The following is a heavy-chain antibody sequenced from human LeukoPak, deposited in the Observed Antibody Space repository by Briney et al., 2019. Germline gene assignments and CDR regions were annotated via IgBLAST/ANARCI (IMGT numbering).Heavy chain of an antibody. J-gene: IGHJ4*02. CDR2: ITGSGTNR. CDR1: GFTFSNYA. CDR3: VIWGDYDVLTGYYVPDY. V-gene: IGHV3-23*01. Sequence: GGSLRLSCVASGFTFSNYAMSWVRQAPGKGLEWVSAITGSGTNRYYADSLKGRFTTSRDNSKNTVFLQMHSLRHEDTAIYYCVIWGDYDVLTGYYVPDYWGQGTLVTVAS. D-gene: IGHD3-9*01.